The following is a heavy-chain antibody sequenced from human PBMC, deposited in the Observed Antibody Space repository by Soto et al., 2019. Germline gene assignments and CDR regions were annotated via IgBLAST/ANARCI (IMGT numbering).Heavy chain of an antibody. CDR1: GYTFTSYY. CDR3: ARGPHRYGDYLDEACDI. D-gene: IGHD4-17*01. V-gene: IGHV1-46*03. Sequence: SLKGSCKASGYTFTSYYMHWVRQAPGQGLEWMGIINPSGGSTSYAQKFQGRVTMTRDTSTSTVYMELSSLRSEDTAVYYCARGPHRYGDYLDEACDIWGQGTMVTVSS. J-gene: IGHJ3*02. CDR2: INPSGGST.